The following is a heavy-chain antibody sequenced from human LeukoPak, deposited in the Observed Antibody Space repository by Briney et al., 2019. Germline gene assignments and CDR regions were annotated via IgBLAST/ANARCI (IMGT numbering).Heavy chain of an antibody. V-gene: IGHV4-61*02. J-gene: IGHJ4*02. CDR1: GGSISSGSYY. CDR2: IYTSGTT. CDR3: ARERRHPEY. Sequence: PSETLSLTCTVSGGSISSGSYYWSLIRPPAGKRLEMIGRIYTSGTTNYNPSLKSRITISVTTSKNQFSLKLSSVTAADTDVYYCARERRHPEYWGQGTLVTVSS.